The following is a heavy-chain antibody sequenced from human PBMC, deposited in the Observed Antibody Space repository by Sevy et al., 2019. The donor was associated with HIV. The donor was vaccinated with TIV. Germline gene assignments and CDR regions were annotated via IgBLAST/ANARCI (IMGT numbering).Heavy chain of an antibody. V-gene: IGHV1-2*06. CDR2: IYPNSGGT. Sequence: ASVKVSCKASGYTFTDDYLHWVRQAPGQGLEWMGRIYPNSGGTNYAQKFQGRVTMTRDTSISTAYMELSRLRPDDTAVYFCARDAAGGTTNSGMDVWDQGTTVTVSS. J-gene: IGHJ6*02. CDR1: GYTFTDDY. D-gene: IGHD1-7*01. CDR3: ARDAAGGTTNSGMDV.